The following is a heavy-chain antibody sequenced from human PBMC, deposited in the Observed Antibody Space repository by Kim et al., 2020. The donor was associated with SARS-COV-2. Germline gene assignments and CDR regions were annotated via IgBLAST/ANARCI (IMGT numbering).Heavy chain of an antibody. Sequence: NPSLESRVTISVDTSKNQFSLKLSSVTAADTAVYYCARVRTGIAAAGISYWGQGTLVTVSS. V-gene: IGHV4-34*01. CDR3: ARVRTGIAAAGISY. D-gene: IGHD6-13*01. J-gene: IGHJ4*02.